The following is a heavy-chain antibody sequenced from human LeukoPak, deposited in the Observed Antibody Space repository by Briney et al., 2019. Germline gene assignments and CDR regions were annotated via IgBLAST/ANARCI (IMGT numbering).Heavy chain of an antibody. J-gene: IGHJ4*02. D-gene: IGHD6-13*01. CDR1: GFTFSSYV. V-gene: IGHV3-30-3*01. CDR3: ARGLTVRAAAGTGY. CDR2: ISYDGSNK. Sequence: GGSLGLSCAASGFTFSSYVMHWVRQAPGKGLEWVAVISYDGSNKYYADSVKGRFTISRDNSKNTLYLQMNSLRAEDTAVYYCARGLTVRAAAGTGYWGQGTLVTVSS.